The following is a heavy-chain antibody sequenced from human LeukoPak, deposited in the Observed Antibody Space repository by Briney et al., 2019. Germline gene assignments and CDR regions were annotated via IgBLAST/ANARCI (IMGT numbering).Heavy chain of an antibody. CDR3: ERGESAFEFFEY. CDR2: IYPGDSDT. J-gene: IGHJ4*02. D-gene: IGHD2-21*01. Sequence: HGESLNISSVCGGYSISNYWIGILRQMPGEGLEWMGIIYPGDSDTRYSPYFQGQVTISAAKSISTAYLQWSSLKASDTFMYECERGESAFEFFEYWGQGTLVTVSS. V-gene: IGHV5-51*01. CDR1: GYSISNYW.